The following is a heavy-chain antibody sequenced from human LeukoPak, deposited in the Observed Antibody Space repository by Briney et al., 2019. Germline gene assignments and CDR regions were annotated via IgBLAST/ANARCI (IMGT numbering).Heavy chain of an antibody. CDR3: ARDYSVYAIPGYFDY. CDR1: GFPFSSYA. J-gene: IGHJ4*02. D-gene: IGHD2-8*01. CDR2: ISYDGSNK. Sequence: GGSLRLSFAASGFPFSSYAMHWVRQAPGKGLEWVAVISYDGSNKYYADSVKGRFTISRDNSKNTLYLQMNSLRAEDTAVYYCARDYSVYAIPGYFDYWGQGTLVTVSS. V-gene: IGHV3-30*01.